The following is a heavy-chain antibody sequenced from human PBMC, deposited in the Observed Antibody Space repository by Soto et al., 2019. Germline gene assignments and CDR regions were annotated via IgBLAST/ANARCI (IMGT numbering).Heavy chain of an antibody. D-gene: IGHD3-3*01. V-gene: IGHV1-69*02. Sequence: QVQLVQSGAEVKKPGSSVKVSCKASGGTFSSYTISWVRQAPGQGLEWMGRIIPILGIASYAQKFQGRVTITADKSTSTAYMELSSLRSEDTAVYYCAGGADYDFWSGYHYYYYYYMDVWGKGTTVTVSS. CDR1: GGTFSSYT. CDR3: AGGADYDFWSGYHYYYYYYMDV. J-gene: IGHJ6*03. CDR2: IIPILGIA.